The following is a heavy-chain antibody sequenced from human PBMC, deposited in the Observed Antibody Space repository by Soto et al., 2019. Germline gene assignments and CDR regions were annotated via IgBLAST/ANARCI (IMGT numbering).Heavy chain of an antibody. J-gene: IGHJ4*02. Sequence: GGSLRHSCAASALTFTNYAMNWVRQATRKGLEWVSAISGSGGSTYYADSVKGRFTISRDNSKNTLYLQMNGLRAEDTAVYYCAKCSLSGLRCPFDYWGLGTLVTVSS. V-gene: IGHV3-23*01. CDR3: AKCSLSGLRCPFDY. CDR2: ISGSGGST. CDR1: ALTFTNYA. D-gene: IGHD2-8*01.